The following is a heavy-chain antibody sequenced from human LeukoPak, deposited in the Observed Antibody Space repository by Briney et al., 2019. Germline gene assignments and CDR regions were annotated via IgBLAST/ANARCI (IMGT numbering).Heavy chain of an antibody. CDR2: IYTSGST. D-gene: IGHD6-19*01. Sequence: SSETLSLTCTVSGGSISSYYWSWIRQPAGKGLEWIGRIYTSGSTNYNPSLKSRVTMSVDTSKNQFSLKLSSVTAADTAVYYCASDRVHSSGRYLEHYYMDVWGKGTTVTVSS. V-gene: IGHV4-4*07. J-gene: IGHJ6*03. CDR3: ASDRVHSSGRYLEHYYMDV. CDR1: GGSISSYY.